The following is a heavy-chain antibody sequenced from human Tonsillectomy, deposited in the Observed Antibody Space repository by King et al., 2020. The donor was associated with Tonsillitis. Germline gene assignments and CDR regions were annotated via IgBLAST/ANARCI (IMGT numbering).Heavy chain of an antibody. CDR3: ARDGIVGATITEGYNWFDP. V-gene: IGHV1-69*01. Sequence: VQLVQSGAEVKKPGSSVKVSCKASGGTFSSYAISWVRQAPGQGLEWMGGIIPIFGTANYAQKFQGRVTITADESTSTAYMELSSLRSEDTAVYYCARDGIVGATITEGYNWFDPWGQGTLVTVSS. CDR2: IIPIFGTA. D-gene: IGHD5-12*01. CDR1: GGTFSSYA. J-gene: IGHJ5*02.